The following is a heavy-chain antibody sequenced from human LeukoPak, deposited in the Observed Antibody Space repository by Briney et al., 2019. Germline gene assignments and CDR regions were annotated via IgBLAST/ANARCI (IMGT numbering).Heavy chain of an antibody. Sequence: ASVKVSCKASGYTFTGYYIHWVRQAPGQGIEWMGWINPNINGTNYAQKFQGRVTMTGDRSISTAYMELSRLRSDDTAVYYCARERTPGSGYGVDYWGQGTVVTVSS. CDR3: ARERTPGSGYGVDY. V-gene: IGHV1-2*02. D-gene: IGHD6-25*01. CDR1: GYTFTGYY. CDR2: INPNINGT. J-gene: IGHJ4*02.